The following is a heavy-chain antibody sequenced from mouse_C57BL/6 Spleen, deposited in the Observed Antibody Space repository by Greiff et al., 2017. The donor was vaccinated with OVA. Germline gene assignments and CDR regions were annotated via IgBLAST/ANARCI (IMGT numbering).Heavy chain of an antibody. J-gene: IGHJ4*01. V-gene: IGHV1-81*01. CDR2: IYPRSGNT. CDR1: GYTFTSYG. CDR3: ARREGYYYGSSGDYYAMDY. D-gene: IGHD1-1*01. Sequence: VQLQQSGAELARPGASVKLSCKASGYTFTSYGISWVKQRTGQGLEWIGEIYPRSGNTYYNEKFKGKATLTADKSSSTAYMELRSLTSEDSAVYFCARREGYYYGSSGDYYAMDYWGQGTSVTVSS.